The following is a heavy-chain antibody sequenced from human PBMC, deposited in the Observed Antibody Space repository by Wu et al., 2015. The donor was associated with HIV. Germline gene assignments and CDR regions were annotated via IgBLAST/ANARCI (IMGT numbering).Heavy chain of an antibody. V-gene: IGHV1-46*01. CDR1: GYTFTSYY. D-gene: IGHD3-10*01. J-gene: IGHJ3*02. CDR2: INPSGGST. CDR3: ARVVGSGRRAFDI. Sequence: QVQLVQSGAEVKKPGAPVKVSCKASGYTFTSYYMHWVRQAPGQGLEWMGIINPSGGSTSYAQKFQGRVTMTRDTSTSTVYMELSSLRSEDTAVYYCARVVGSGRRAFDIWGQGTMVTVSS.